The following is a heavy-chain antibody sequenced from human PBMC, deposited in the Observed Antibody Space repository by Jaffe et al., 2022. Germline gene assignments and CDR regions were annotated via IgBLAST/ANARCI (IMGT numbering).Heavy chain of an antibody. D-gene: IGHD4-17*01. Sequence: EVQLVESGGGLVQPGGSLRLSCAASGFTFSSYWMHWVRQAPGKGLVWVSRINSDGSSTSYADSVKGRFTISRDNAKNTLYLQMNSLRAEDTAVYYCARDSFTVTPYYYYYYMDVWGKGTTVTVSS. J-gene: IGHJ6*03. CDR1: GFTFSSYW. CDR2: INSDGSST. CDR3: ARDSFTVTPYYYYYYMDV. V-gene: IGHV3-74*01.